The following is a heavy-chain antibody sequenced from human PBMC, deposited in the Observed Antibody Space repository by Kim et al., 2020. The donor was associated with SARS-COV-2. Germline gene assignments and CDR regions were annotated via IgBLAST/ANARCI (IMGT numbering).Heavy chain of an antibody. CDR3: TAKSLRPASVIDY. J-gene: IGHJ4*02. CDR1: GDSLTKFS. CDR2: FEPEDGET. V-gene: IGHV1-24*01. D-gene: IGHD4-17*01. Sequence: ASVKVSCKVSGDSLTKFSMHWVRQAPGKGLEWMGGFEPEDGETIYAQKFQDRVTMTEDTSTETAYMKLSILRSEDTAVYFCTAKSLRPASVIDYWGQGTLVTVSS.